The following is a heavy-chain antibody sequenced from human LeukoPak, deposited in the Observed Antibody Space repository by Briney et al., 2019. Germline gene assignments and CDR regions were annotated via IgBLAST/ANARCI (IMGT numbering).Heavy chain of an antibody. CDR3: ARDFSDILTGYYPTYYYYGMDV. V-gene: IGHV1-18*01. D-gene: IGHD3-9*01. CDR2: ISAYHGNT. J-gene: IGHJ6*02. CDR1: GYTFTSYG. Sequence: ASVKVSCKVSGYTFTSYGISWVRQAPGQGLEWMGWISAYHGNTNYAQKLQGRVTMTTDTSTSTAYMELRSLRSDDTAVYYCARDFSDILTGYYPTYYYYGMDVWGQGTTVTVSS.